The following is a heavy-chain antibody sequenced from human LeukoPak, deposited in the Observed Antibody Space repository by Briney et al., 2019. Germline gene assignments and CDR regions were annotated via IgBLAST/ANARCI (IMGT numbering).Heavy chain of an antibody. CDR3: ARGPLAVAGTGDY. V-gene: IGHV4-34*01. Sequence: SETLSLTCAVYGGSFSGYYWSWIRQPPGKGLGWIGEINHSGSTNYNPSLKSRVTISVDTSKNQFSLKLSSVTAADTAVYYCARGPLAVAGTGDYWGQGTLVTVSS. CDR1: GGSFSGYY. CDR2: INHSGST. J-gene: IGHJ4*02. D-gene: IGHD6-19*01.